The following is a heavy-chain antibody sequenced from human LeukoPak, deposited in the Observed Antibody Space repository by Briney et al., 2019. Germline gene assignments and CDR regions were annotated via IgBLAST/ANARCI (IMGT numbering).Heavy chain of an antibody. Sequence: PGGSLRLSCAASGFTFSSYAMSWVRQAPGKGLEWVSAISGSGGSTYYADSAKGRFTISRDNSKNTLYLQMNSLRAEDTAVYYCAKGRLWFGELFFSLFDYWGQGTLVTVSS. CDR1: GFTFSSYA. V-gene: IGHV3-23*01. CDR2: ISGSGGST. D-gene: IGHD3-10*01. CDR3: AKGRLWFGELFFSLFDY. J-gene: IGHJ4*02.